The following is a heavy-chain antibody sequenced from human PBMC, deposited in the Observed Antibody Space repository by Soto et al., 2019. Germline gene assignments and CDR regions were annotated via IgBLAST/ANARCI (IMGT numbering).Heavy chain of an antibody. CDR1: GGSFSGYY. Sequence: SETLSLTCAAYGGSFSGYYWSWIRQPPGKGLEWIGEINHSGSTNYNPSLKSRVTISVDTSKNQFSLKLSSVTAADTAVYYCARGGYNWNYGLNWFDPWGQGTLVTVSS. CDR3: ARGGYNWNYGLNWFDP. D-gene: IGHD1-7*01. V-gene: IGHV4-34*01. CDR2: INHSGST. J-gene: IGHJ5*02.